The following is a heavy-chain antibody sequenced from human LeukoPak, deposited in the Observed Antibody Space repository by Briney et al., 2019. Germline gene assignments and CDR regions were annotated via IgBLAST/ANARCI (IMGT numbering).Heavy chain of an antibody. J-gene: IGHJ5*02. D-gene: IGHD1-26*01. Sequence: GESLKISCKGSGYSFTSYWISWVRQMPGKGLEWMGRIDPSDSYTNYSPSFQGHVTISADKSISTAYLQWSSLKASDTAMYYCARAERIVGAGEEGSFDPWGQGTLVTVSS. CDR3: ARAERIVGAGEEGSFDP. CDR2: IDPSDSYT. CDR1: GYSFTSYW. V-gene: IGHV5-10-1*01.